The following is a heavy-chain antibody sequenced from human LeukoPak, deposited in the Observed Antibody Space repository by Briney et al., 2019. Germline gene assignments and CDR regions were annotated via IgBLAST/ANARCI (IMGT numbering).Heavy chain of an antibody. Sequence: GGSLRLSCAASGFTFSSYGMHWVRQAPGKGLEWVAVISYDGSNKYYADSVKGRFTISRDNSKNMLYLQMNSLRAEDTAVYYCATPGGYDYVWGSVDYWGQGTLVTVSS. J-gene: IGHJ4*02. CDR2: ISYDGSNK. CDR3: ATPGGYDYVWGSVDY. V-gene: IGHV3-30*03. D-gene: IGHD3-16*01. CDR1: GFTFSSYG.